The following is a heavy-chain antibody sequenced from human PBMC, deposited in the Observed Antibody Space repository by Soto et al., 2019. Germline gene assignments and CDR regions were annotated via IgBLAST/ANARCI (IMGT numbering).Heavy chain of an antibody. J-gene: IGHJ4*02. CDR2: ISGSGATI. Sequence: EVQLLESGGGLVQPGGSLRLSCAASGFTFNIYAMTWVRQAPGKGLEWVSGISGSGATIYYADSVKGRFTISRDNSKNTLYLQMNSLRADDTAVYFCAKLRDWNDPFDFRGQGTLVTVSS. CDR3: AKLRDWNDPFDF. CDR1: GFTFNIYA. V-gene: IGHV3-23*01. D-gene: IGHD1-1*01.